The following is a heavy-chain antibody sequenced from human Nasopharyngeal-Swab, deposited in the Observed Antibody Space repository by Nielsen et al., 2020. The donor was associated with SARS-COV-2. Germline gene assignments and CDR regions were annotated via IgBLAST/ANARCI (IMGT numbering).Heavy chain of an antibody. CDR1: EFTFSDYY. Sequence: GESLKISCAASEFTFSDYYMSWIRQAPGKGLEWVSYISSSSSYTNYADSVKGRFTISRDNAKNSLYLQMNSLRAEDTAVYYCARVVAAHRSAFDIWGQGTMVTVSS. D-gene: IGHD6-6*01. CDR2: ISSSSSYT. V-gene: IGHV3-11*05. CDR3: ARVVAAHRSAFDI. J-gene: IGHJ3*02.